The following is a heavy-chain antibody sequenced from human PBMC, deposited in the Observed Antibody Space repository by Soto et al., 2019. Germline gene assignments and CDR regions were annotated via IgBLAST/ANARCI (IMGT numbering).Heavy chain of an antibody. D-gene: IGHD5-18*01. V-gene: IGHV4-30-4*01. J-gene: IGHJ5*02. CDR2: IYYSGST. Sequence: QVQLQESGPGLVKPSQTLSLTCTVSGGSISSGDYYWSWIRQPPGKGLEWIGYIYYSGSTYYNPSLKSRVTISVDTSKNQFSLKLSSVTAADTAVYYCARDVSHDTAMVNFNWFDPWGQGTLVTVSS. CDR1: GGSISSGDYY. CDR3: ARDVSHDTAMVNFNWFDP.